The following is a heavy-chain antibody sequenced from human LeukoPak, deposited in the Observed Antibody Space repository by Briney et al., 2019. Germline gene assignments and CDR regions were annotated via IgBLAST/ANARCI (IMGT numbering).Heavy chain of an antibody. CDR1: GYTFTGYY. Sequence: EASVKVSCKASGYTFTGYYMHWVRQAPGQGLEWMGWINPNSGGTNYAQKFQGRVTMTRDTSISTAYMELSRLRSDDTAVYYCARALRYCSSTSCLYYYYMDVWGKGTTVTISS. V-gene: IGHV1-2*02. CDR2: INPNSGGT. CDR3: ARALRYCSSTSCLYYYYMDV. J-gene: IGHJ6*03. D-gene: IGHD2-2*01.